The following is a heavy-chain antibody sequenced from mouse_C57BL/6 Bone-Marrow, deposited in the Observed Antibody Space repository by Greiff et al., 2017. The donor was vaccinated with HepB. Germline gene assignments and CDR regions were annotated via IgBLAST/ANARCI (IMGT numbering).Heavy chain of an antibody. V-gene: IGHV5-12*01. Sequence: EVKLQESGGGLVQPGGSLKLSCAASGFTFSDYYMYWVRQTPEKRLEWVAYISNGGGSTYYPDTVKGRFTISRDNAKNTLYLQMSRLKSEDTAMYYCARQEDAWFAYWGQGTLVTVSA. CDR3: ARQEDAWFAY. CDR2: ISNGGGST. J-gene: IGHJ3*01. CDR1: GFTFSDYY.